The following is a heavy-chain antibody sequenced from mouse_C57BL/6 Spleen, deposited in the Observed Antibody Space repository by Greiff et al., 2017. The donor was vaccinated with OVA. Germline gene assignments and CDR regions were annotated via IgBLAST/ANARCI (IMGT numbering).Heavy chain of an antibody. Sequence: QVQLKESGPGLVAPSQSLSITCTVSGFSLTSYGVSWVRQPPGKGLEWLGVIWGDGSTTYHSARISRLSISKNNSKSQVFLKQISLQTDDTATYYWAKPDGDGYYTPFAYWGQGTLVTVSA. V-gene: IGHV2-3*01. CDR3: AKPDGDGYYTPFAY. D-gene: IGHD2-3*01. CDR1: GFSLTSYG. J-gene: IGHJ3*01. CDR2: IWGDGST.